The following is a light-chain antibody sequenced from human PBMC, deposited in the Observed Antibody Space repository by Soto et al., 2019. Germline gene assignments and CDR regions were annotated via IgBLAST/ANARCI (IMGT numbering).Light chain of an antibody. V-gene: IGKV3-11*01. Sequence: EIVMTQSTATLSVSPGERATLSCRASQSVSSNLAWYQQKPGQAPSLLIYDASNRATGIPARFSGSGSGTDFTLTISSLEPEDFAVYYCQQRSNWPLTFGGGTKVDIK. CDR1: QSVSSN. CDR3: QQRSNWPLT. J-gene: IGKJ4*01. CDR2: DAS.